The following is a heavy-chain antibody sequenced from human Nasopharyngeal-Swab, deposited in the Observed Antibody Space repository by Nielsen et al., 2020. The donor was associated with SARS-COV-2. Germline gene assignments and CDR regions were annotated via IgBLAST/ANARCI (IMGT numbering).Heavy chain of an antibody. CDR1: GFTFSSYR. Sequence: GGSLRLSCAASGFTFSSYRMNWVRQAPGKGLEWVSSISSSSSYIYYADSVKGRFTISRDNAKNSLYLQMNSLRAEDTAVYYCAKDVRGSGSLGCMDVWGQGTTVTVSS. V-gene: IGHV3-21*04. J-gene: IGHJ6*02. CDR2: ISSSSSYI. CDR3: AKDVRGSGSLGCMDV. D-gene: IGHD3-10*01.